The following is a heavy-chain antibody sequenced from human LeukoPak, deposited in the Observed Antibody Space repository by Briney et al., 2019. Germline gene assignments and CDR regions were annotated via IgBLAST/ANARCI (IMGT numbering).Heavy chain of an antibody. J-gene: IGHJ4*02. D-gene: IGHD3-3*01. CDR2: INHSGST. V-gene: IGHV4-34*01. CDR1: GGSISSYY. Sequence: PSETLSLTCTVSGGSISSYYWSWIRQPPGKGLEWIGEINHSGSTNYNPSLKSRVTISVDTSKNQFSLKLSSVTAADTAVYYCARLSITIFGVVIFPFDYWGQGTLVTVSS. CDR3: ARLSITIFGVVIFPFDY.